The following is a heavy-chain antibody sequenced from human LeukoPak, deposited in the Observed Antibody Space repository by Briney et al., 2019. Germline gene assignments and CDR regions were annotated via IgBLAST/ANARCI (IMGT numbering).Heavy chain of an antibody. V-gene: IGHV1-18*01. CDR1: GYTFTSYG. Sequence: ASVKVSCKASGYTFTSYGISWVRQAPGQGLEWMGWISAYNGNTNYAQKLQGRVTMTTDTSTSTAYMELRSLRADDTAVYFCARNRPAGYDYDYGFELQHWGQGTLVTVSS. CDR3: ARNRPAGYDYDYGFELQH. CDR2: ISAYNGNT. D-gene: IGHD4/OR15-4a*01. J-gene: IGHJ1*01.